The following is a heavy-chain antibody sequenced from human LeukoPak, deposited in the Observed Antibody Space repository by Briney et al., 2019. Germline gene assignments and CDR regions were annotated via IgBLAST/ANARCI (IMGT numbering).Heavy chain of an antibody. V-gene: IGHV3-7*01. CDR1: GFTFSSYW. J-gene: IGHJ5*02. Sequence: GGSLRLSCAASGFTFSSYWMSWVRQAPGKGLEWVANIKQDGSEKYYVDSVKGRFTISRDNAKNSLYLQMNSLRAEDTAVYYCARDISGGSLRFDPWGQGTLVTVSS. D-gene: IGHD2-15*01. CDR3: ARDISGGSLRFDP. CDR2: IKQDGSEK.